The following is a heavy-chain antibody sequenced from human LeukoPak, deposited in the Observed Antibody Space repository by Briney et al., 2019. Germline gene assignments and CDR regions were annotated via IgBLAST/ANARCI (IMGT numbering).Heavy chain of an antibody. CDR2: ISAYNGNT. CDR3: ARDSYDSSGNYLDY. J-gene: IGHJ4*02. V-gene: IGHV1-18*01. D-gene: IGHD3-22*01. Sequence: GASVTVSCKASGYTFTNYGISWVRQAPGQGLEWMGWISAYNGNTNYAQKLQGRVTMTTDTSTRTAYMELRSLRSDDTAVFYCARDSYDSSGNYLDYWGQGTLVTVSS. CDR1: GYTFTNYG.